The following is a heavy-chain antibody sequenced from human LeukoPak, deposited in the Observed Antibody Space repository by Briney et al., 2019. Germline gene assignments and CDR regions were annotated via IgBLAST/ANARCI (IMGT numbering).Heavy chain of an antibody. D-gene: IGHD2-2*01. CDR1: GFTFSRSW. CDR3: ARARTLAVVPAAMPYYFDF. CDR2: LKQDGSEK. V-gene: IGHV3-7*01. Sequence: PGGSLRLSCAASGFTFSRSWMSWVRRAPGKGLEWVTNLKQDGSEKYHVDSVKGRFTISRDNAKSSLFLQMNSLRAEDTAVYYCARARTLAVVPAAMPYYFDFWGQGTLVSVSS. J-gene: IGHJ4*02.